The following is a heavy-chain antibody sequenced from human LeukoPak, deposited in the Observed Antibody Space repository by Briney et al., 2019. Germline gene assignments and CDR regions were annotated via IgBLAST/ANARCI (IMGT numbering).Heavy chain of an antibody. J-gene: IGHJ1*01. Sequence: GGSLRLSCAASGFTFSSYAMTWVRQAPGKGLEWVSSISNSGGETYHADSVKGRFTISRDNSKNTLYLQMNSLRAEDTAVYYCVRYIGYCNAYTFDRYFQHWGQGTLVTVSS. D-gene: IGHD2-15*01. CDR1: GFTFSSYA. CDR3: VRYIGYCNAYTFDRYFQH. V-gene: IGHV3-23*01. CDR2: ISNSGGET.